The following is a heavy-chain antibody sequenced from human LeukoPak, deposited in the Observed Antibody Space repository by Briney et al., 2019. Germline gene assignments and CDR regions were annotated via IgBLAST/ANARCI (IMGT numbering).Heavy chain of an antibody. CDR3: ATDSAAGANWDY. D-gene: IGHD6-13*01. CDR1: GFTFSGYY. Sequence: PGGSLRLSCAASGFTFSGYYMSWIRQAPGKGLEWVSYISSSGSTIYYADSVKGRFTISRDNAKNSLYLQMNSLRAEDTAVYYCATDSAAGANWDYWGQGTLVTVSS. J-gene: IGHJ4*02. CDR2: ISSSGSTI. V-gene: IGHV3-11*01.